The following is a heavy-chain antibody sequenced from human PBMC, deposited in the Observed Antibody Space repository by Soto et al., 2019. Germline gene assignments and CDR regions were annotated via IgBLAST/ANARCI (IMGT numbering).Heavy chain of an antibody. CDR3: AKDIGSSGWYYFDY. CDR2: ISWNSGSI. CDR1: GFTFDDYA. J-gene: IGHJ4*02. V-gene: IGHV3-9*01. Sequence: PGGSLRLSCAASGFTFDDYAMHWVRQDPGKGLEWVSGISWNSGSIGYADSVKGRFTISRDNAKNSLYLQMNSLRAEDTALYYCAKDIGSSGWYYFDYWGQGTLVTVSS. D-gene: IGHD6-19*01.